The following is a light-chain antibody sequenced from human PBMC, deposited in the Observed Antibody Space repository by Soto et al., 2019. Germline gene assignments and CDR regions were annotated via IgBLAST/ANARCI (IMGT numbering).Light chain of an antibody. Sequence: EIVLTQSPATLSLSPGDRATLSCRASQTVTSNYLAWYQQKPGHPPRLLVYGASNRATGVPDRFSGGGSGTDFTLTISRLEPEDFAVFCCQQYGNTPWTFGQGTTVEI. CDR3: QQYGNTPWT. J-gene: IGKJ1*01. CDR2: GAS. V-gene: IGKV3-20*01. CDR1: QTVTSNY.